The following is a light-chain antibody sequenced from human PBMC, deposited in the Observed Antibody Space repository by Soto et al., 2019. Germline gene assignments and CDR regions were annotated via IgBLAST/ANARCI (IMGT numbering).Light chain of an antibody. Sequence: DIVMTQSPDSLAVSLGERATINCKSSQTVLDSSNNRDYLTWYQQKPGQPPKLLIYWASTREFGVPARFSGSGSGTAFTLTISSLQAGDVGVYYWQQDYTSPRTFGHGTKVEIK. V-gene: IGKV4-1*01. CDR2: WAS. CDR1: QTVLDSSNNRDY. J-gene: IGKJ1*01. CDR3: QQDYTSPRT.